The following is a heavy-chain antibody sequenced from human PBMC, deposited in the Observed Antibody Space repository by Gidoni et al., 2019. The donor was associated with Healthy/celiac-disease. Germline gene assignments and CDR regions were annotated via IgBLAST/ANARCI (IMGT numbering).Heavy chain of an antibody. V-gene: IGHV1-2*02. CDR3: ASGTYGVRFDH. D-gene: IGHD4-17*01. CDR1: GYTFTGYY. J-gene: IGHJ4*02. Sequence: QVQLGQAGAEVKTPGASVKVSCKASGYTFTGYYMHWVRQDPGQGLEWMGWINPTSGDTNYAPKFQCRVTMTRDTSSSTAYMELSRLRSDDTAVYYCASGTYGVRFDHWGQGTLVTVSS. CDR2: INPTSGDT.